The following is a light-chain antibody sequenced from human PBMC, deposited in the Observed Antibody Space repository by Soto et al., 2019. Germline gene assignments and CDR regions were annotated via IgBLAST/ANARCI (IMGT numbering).Light chain of an antibody. CDR3: ISYTSSPKTYV. V-gene: IGLV2-14*01. J-gene: IGLJ1*01. Sequence: QSVLTQPASVSGSPGQSITISCTGTSSDVGGYNSVSWYQQHPGEAPKLMIYDVSSRPSGVSNRFSGSKSGNTASLTISGLQAEDEADYYCISYTSSPKTYVFGPGTKLTVL. CDR2: DVS. CDR1: SSDVGGYNS.